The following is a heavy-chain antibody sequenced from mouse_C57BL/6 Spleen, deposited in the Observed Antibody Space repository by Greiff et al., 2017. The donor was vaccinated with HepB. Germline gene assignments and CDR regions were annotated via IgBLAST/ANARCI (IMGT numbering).Heavy chain of an antibody. J-gene: IGHJ4*01. V-gene: IGHV6-3*01. D-gene: IGHD3-2*02. Sequence: EVQGVESGGGLVQPGGSMKLSCVASGFTFSNYWMNWVRQSPEKGLEWVAQIRLKSDNYATHYAESVKGRFTISRDDYKSSVYLQMNNLRAEDTGIYYCIRLLYAMDYWGQGTSVTVSS. CDR1: GFTFSNYW. CDR2: IRLKSDNYAT. CDR3: IRLLYAMDY.